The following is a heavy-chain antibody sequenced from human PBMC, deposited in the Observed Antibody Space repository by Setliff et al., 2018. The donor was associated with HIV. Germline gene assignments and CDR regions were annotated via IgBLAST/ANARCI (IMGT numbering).Heavy chain of an antibody. J-gene: IGHJ4*02. V-gene: IGHV4-59*12. Sequence: GSLRLSCAASGLTFSSYAMSWVRQAPGKGLEWIGNIYDSESTYYNPSLKSRVTISVDTSKNQFSLKLSSVTAADTAVYYCARDGYSSSWYVISGSFDYWGQGILVTVSS. CDR2: IYDSEST. CDR3: ARDGYSSSWYVISGSFDY. D-gene: IGHD6-13*01. CDR1: GLTFSSYA.